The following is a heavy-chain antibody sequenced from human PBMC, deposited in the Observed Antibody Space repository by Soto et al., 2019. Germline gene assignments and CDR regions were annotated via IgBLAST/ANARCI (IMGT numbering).Heavy chain of an antibody. Sequence: GGSLRLSCAASGFNFATYSMSWVRQAPGKGLEWVAGISDGVDRAYYGDSVKGRFTISRDTSKNMLYLHMNSLRAEDTAIYYCARYTAVADPYYFDYWGQGPLVTVSS. CDR1: GFNFATYS. CDR3: ARYTAVADPYYFDY. J-gene: IGHJ4*02. D-gene: IGHD6-19*01. V-gene: IGHV3-23*01. CDR2: ISDGVDRA.